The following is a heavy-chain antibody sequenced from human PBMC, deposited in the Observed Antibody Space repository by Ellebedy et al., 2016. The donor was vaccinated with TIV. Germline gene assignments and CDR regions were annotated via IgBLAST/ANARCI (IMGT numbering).Heavy chain of an antibody. CDR1: GYTFTTYA. D-gene: IGHD5-18*01. V-gene: IGHV1-3*01. CDR3: AKQGGYSYGSPFDY. Sequence: AASVKVSCKASGYTFTTYAMHWVRQAPGQRLEWMAWINAGNGNTKYSQKFQGRVTITRDTSATTVYMELSILRPEDTAVYYCAKQGGYSYGSPFDYWGQGTLVTVSS. CDR2: INAGNGNT. J-gene: IGHJ4*02.